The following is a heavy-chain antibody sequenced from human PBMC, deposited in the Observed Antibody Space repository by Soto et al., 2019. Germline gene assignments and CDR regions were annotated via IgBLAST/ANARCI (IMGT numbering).Heavy chain of an antibody. V-gene: IGHV4-31*03. CDR2: IYYSGST. J-gene: IGHJ6*03. D-gene: IGHD2-15*01. CDR1: GGSISSGGYD. Sequence: QVQLQESGPGLVKPSQTLSLTCTVSGGSISSGGYDWSWIRQHPGKGLEWIGYIYYSGSTYYNPSLKSRVTISVDTSKNQFSLKLSSVTAADTAVYYCATLTGSGYCSGGSCYPGNYYYYYMDVWGKGTTVTVSS. CDR3: ATLTGSGYCSGGSCYPGNYYYYYMDV.